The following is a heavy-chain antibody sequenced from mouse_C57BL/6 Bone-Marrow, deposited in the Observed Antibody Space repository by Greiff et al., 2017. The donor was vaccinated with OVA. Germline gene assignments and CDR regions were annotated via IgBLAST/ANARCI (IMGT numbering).Heavy chain of an antibody. D-gene: IGHD1-1*01. CDR1: GYTFTSYW. CDR3: ARRDYYGSRYWYVDV. V-gene: IGHV1-72*01. CDR2: IDPNSGGT. Sequence: QVQLQQPGAELVKPGASVKLSCKASGYTFTSYWMHWVKQRPGRGLEWIGRIDPNSGGTKYNEKFKSKATLTVDKPSSTAYMQLNSLTSEDYAVYDCARRDYYGSRYWYVDVWGTGTTVTVSS. J-gene: IGHJ1*03.